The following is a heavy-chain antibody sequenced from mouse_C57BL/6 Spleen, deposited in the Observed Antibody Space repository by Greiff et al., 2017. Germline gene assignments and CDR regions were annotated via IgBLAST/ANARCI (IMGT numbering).Heavy chain of an antibody. J-gene: IGHJ2*01. CDR2: INPSSGYT. CDR1: GYTFTSYT. V-gene: IGHV1-4*01. CDR3: ARGAYISARRTPFDD. D-gene: IGHD1-3*01. Sequence: VQLQQSGAELARPGASVKMSCKASGYTFTSYTMHWVKQRPGHGLEWIGNINPSSGYTKYNQKFKDKATLTADKSSSTAYMQLSSLTSEDSAVYYCARGAYISARRTPFDDWGKGTTLTVSS.